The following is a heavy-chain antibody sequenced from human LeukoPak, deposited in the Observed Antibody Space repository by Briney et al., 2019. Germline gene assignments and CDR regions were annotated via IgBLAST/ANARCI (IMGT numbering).Heavy chain of an antibody. CDR1: GFPFSSHG. D-gene: IGHD7-27*01. V-gene: IGHV3-30*02. J-gene: IGHJ4*02. CDR2: IRNVGSDK. Sequence: GGSLRLSCAASGFPFSSHGMHWVRQAPGKGLEWVAFIRNVGSDKYYAHSVKGRFSISRDNSKYTLNLEMNSLGDEDMAVYYCARDFNWGFDYWGQGTLVSVSS. CDR3: ARDFNWGFDY.